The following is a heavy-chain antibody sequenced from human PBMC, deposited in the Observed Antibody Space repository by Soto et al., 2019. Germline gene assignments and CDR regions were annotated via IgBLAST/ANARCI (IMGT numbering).Heavy chain of an antibody. CDR3: ASLRALGDISGPFGL. CDR2: IAHIRRP. D-gene: IGHD3-10*01. J-gene: IGHJ4*02. V-gene: IGHV4-38-2*01. Sequence: SETLSLTCAVSGYSISSGYYWGWIRQHPGKGLEWIGSIAHIRRPDPQPSRKSRVTISVDTSKKQFSLNLSCGTAGDMAVYYCASLRALGDISGPFGLWGQGTLGPVSS. CDR1: GYSISSGYY.